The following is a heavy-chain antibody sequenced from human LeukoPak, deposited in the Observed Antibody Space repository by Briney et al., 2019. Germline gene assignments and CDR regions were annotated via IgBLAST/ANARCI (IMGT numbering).Heavy chain of an antibody. Sequence: SETLSLTCTVSGGSISSSSYYWCWIRQPPGKGLEWIGSIYYSGSTYYNPSLKSRVTISVDTSKNQFSLKLSSVTAADTAVYYCARDASYGSGSYYRSENWFDPWGQGTLVTVSS. CDR1: GGSISSSSYY. D-gene: IGHD3-10*01. CDR3: ARDASYGSGSYYRSENWFDP. V-gene: IGHV4-39*07. J-gene: IGHJ5*02. CDR2: IYYSGST.